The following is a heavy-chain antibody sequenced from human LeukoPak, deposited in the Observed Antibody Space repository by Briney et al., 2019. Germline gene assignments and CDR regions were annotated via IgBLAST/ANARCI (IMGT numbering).Heavy chain of an antibody. Sequence: SETLSLTCTVSGGSISIYYWSWIRQPPGKGLEWIGYIYYSGSTNYNPSLKSRVTISVDTSKNQFSLKLSSVTAADTAVYYCARTYYDFWSGSGAFDIWGQGTMVTVSS. J-gene: IGHJ3*02. CDR3: ARTYYDFWSGSGAFDI. D-gene: IGHD3-3*01. V-gene: IGHV4-59*12. CDR2: IYYSGST. CDR1: GGSISIYY.